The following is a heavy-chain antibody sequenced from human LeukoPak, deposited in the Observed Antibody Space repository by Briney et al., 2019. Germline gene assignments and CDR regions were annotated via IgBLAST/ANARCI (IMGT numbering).Heavy chain of an antibody. D-gene: IGHD2-2*01. CDR3: ARGRSKREFYSSASIPAGYYYYYMDV. V-gene: IGHV1-2*02. Sequence: GASVKVSCKASGYTFTGYYMHWVRQAPGQGLEWMGWINPNSGGTNYAQKFQGRVTMTRDTSISTGYMELSNLRSEDTAMFYCARGRSKREFYSSASIPAGYYYYYMDVWGQGTTVTISS. J-gene: IGHJ6*03. CDR2: INPNSGGT. CDR1: GYTFTGYY.